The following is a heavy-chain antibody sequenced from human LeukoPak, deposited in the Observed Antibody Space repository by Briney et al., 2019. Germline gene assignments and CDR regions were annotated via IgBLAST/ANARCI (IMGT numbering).Heavy chain of an antibody. CDR2: ISYDGSNK. V-gene: IGHV3-30-3*01. CDR1: GFTFSSYA. CDR3: ARDSGWYPTLDYYYGMDV. Sequence: PGGSLRLSCAASGFTFSSYAMHWVRQAPGKGLEWVAVISYDGSNKYYADSVKGRFTISRDNSKNTLYLQMNSLRAEDTAVYYCARDSGWYPTLDYYYGMDVWGQGTMVTVSS. D-gene: IGHD6-19*01. J-gene: IGHJ6*02.